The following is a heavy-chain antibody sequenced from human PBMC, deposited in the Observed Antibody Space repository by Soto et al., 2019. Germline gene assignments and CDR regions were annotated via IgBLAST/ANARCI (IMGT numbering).Heavy chain of an antibody. CDR1: GYTFSGFY. J-gene: IGHJ4*02. CDR3: ASASVTGTAGLDF. Sequence: ASVKVSYKASGYTFSGFYMHWVRQAPGQGLEWMGWINPNSGGTKSAEKFQGRVTMTRDTSISTAYMELSRLTSDDTAVYYCASASVTGTAGLDFWGQGTKVTVSS. V-gene: IGHV1-2*02. CDR2: INPNSGGT. D-gene: IGHD6-19*01.